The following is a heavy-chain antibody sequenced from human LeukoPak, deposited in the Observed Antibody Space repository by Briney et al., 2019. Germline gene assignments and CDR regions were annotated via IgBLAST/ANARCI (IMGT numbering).Heavy chain of an antibody. Sequence: PGGSLRLSCAASGFTFSSYWMHWVRQAPGKGLVWVSRINSDGSSTSYADSVKGRFTISRDNAKNTLYLQMNSLRAEDTAVYYCARAFGGSYGFQHWGQGTLVTVSS. CDR3: ARAFGGSYGFQH. CDR2: INSDGSST. J-gene: IGHJ1*01. CDR1: GFTFSSYW. D-gene: IGHD1-26*01. V-gene: IGHV3-74*01.